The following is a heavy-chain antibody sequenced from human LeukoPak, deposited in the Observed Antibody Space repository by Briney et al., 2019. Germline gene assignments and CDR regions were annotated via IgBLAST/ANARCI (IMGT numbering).Heavy chain of an antibody. CDR2: INHSGST. CDR1: GGSFSGYY. V-gene: IGHV4-34*01. D-gene: IGHD3-16*01. Sequence: PSETLSLTCAVYGGSFSGYYWSWIRQPPGKGLEWIGEINHSGSTNYNPSLKSRVTISVDTSKNQFSLKLSSVTAADTAVYYCARHPWGPYYYYYYMDVWGKGTTVIVSS. CDR3: ARHPWGPYYYYYYMDV. J-gene: IGHJ6*03.